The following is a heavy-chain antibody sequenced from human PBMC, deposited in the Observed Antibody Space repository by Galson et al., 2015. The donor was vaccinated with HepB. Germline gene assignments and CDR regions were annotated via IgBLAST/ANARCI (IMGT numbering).Heavy chain of an antibody. J-gene: IGHJ2*01. Sequence: SVKVSCKASGYTFTSYYIHWVRQAPGQGLEWMGIINPSGGSTNYAQKLQGRVTMTRDTSTCTVYMDLSSLRSEDTAMYYCARGGRVVVVPAAILTDSRYFDLWGRGTLVTVSS. CDR1: GYTFTSYY. D-gene: IGHD2-2*01. CDR2: INPSGGST. CDR3: ARGGRVVVVPAAILTDSRYFDL. V-gene: IGHV1-46*04.